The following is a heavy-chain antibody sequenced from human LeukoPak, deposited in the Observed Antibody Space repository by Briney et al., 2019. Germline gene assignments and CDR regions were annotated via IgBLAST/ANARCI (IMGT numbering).Heavy chain of an antibody. CDR3: ASYSGSFDY. J-gene: IGHJ4*02. V-gene: IGHV4-59*01. CDR2: IYYSGST. CDR1: GGSISSYY. Sequence: SETLSLTCAVSGGSISSYYWSWIRQPPGKGLEWIGYIYYSGSTNYNPSLKSRVTISVDTSKNQFSLKLSSVTAADTAVYYCASYSGSFDYWGQGTLVTVSS. D-gene: IGHD2-21*01.